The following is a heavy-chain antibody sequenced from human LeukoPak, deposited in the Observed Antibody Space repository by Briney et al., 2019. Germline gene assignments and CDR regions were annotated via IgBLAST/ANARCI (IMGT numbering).Heavy chain of an antibody. D-gene: IGHD3-10*01. Sequence: PGGSLRLSCAASGFTFSSYWMHWVRHAPGKGLVWVSRINSDGRSTNYADSVKGRFTISRDNAKNTLYLQLNSLRVEDTAVYYCARGASSGFRIDYWGQGTLVTVSS. CDR3: ARGASSGFRIDY. CDR2: INSDGRST. CDR1: GFTFSSYW. J-gene: IGHJ4*02. V-gene: IGHV3-74*01.